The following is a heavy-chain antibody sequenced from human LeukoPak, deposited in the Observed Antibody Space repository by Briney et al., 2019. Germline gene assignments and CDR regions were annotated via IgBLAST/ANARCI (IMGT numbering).Heavy chain of an antibody. J-gene: IGHJ4*02. Sequence: SSVNVSCKTSGYTFASYTMHWLRQAPGPSLEWMGWINGDNGNTKYSEKFQGRVTITRDTSASSAYMELSSLRSEDTAVYYCARSSSGTYHYWGQGTLVTVSS. CDR2: INGDNGNT. D-gene: IGHD3-10*01. CDR1: GYTFASYT. CDR3: ARSSSGTYHY. V-gene: IGHV1-3*01.